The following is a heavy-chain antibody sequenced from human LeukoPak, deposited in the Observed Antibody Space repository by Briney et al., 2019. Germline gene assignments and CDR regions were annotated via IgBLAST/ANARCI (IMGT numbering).Heavy chain of an antibody. CDR2: INPNSGGT. Sequence: GASVKVSCKASGYTFTGYYMHWVRQAPGQGLEWMGWINPNSGGTNYAQKFQGRVTMTRDTSISTAYMELSRLRSDDTAVYYCAREAGVVAANYYYYGMDVWGRGTTVTVSS. J-gene: IGHJ6*02. V-gene: IGHV1-2*02. CDR3: AREAGVVAANYYYYGMDV. CDR1: GYTFTGYY. D-gene: IGHD2-15*01.